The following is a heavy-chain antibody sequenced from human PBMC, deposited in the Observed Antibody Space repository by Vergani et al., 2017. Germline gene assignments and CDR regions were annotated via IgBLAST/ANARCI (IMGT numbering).Heavy chain of an antibody. D-gene: IGHD4-23*01. J-gene: IGHJ4*02. V-gene: IGHV4-59*01. CDR2: IYYSGST. Sequence: QVQLQESGPGLVKPSETLSLTCTVSGGSISSYYWSWIRQPPGKGLGWIGYIYYSGSTNYNPSLKSRVTISVDTSKNQFSLKLSSVTAADTAVYYCARDSDYGGNLDYWGQGTLVTVSS. CDR3: ARDSDYGGNLDY. CDR1: GGSISSYY.